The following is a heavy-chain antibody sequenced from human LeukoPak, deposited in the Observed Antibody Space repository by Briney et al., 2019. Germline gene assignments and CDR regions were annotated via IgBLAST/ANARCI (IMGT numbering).Heavy chain of an antibody. J-gene: IGHJ5*02. CDR1: GYTFSSYL. D-gene: IGHD1-1*01. CDR3: ARDNEGWFDP. Sequence: ASVKVSCKASGYTFSSYLITWVRQAPGQGLEWMGWISAYNGNTKYAQKLQGRVSMTTDTSTSTAHMELRSLRSDDTAVYYCARDNEGWFDPWGQGTLVTVSS. CDR2: ISAYNGNT. V-gene: IGHV1-18*01.